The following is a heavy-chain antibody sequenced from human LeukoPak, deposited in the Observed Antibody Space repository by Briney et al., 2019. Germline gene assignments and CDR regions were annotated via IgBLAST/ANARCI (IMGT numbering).Heavy chain of an antibody. V-gene: IGHV3-30*03. J-gene: IGHJ2*01. CDR1: GFTFSSYG. D-gene: IGHD3-22*01. CDR2: ISYDGSNK. Sequence: PGGSLRLSCAASGFTFSSYGMHWVRQAPGKGLEWVAIISYDGSNKYYADSVKGRFTISRDNSKNTLYLQMNSLRAEDTAVYYCARSPEDDSSGYMRSMDWYFDLLGRVVPVIVSS. CDR3: ARSPEDDSSGYMRSMDWYFDL.